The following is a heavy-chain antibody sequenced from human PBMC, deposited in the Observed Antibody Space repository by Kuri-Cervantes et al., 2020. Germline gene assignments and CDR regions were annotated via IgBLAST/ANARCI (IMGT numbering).Heavy chain of an antibody. V-gene: IGHV3-20*01. CDR2: ITWNGGTT. CDR3: ARASGSGSSGSGYYYYMDV. D-gene: IGHD3-10*01. CDR1: GFTFDDYG. J-gene: IGHJ6*03. Sequence: GGSLRLSCAASGFTFDDYGMSWVRQAPGKGLEWVSRITWNGGTTGYADSVKGRFTISRDNAKNSLYVQMDSLRVEDTALYHCARASGSGSSGSGYYYYMDVWGKGTTVTVSS.